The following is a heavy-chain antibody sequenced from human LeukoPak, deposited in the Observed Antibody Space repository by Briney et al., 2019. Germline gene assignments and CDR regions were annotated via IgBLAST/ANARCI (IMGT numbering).Heavy chain of an antibody. J-gene: IGHJ5*02. D-gene: IGHD3-16*01. V-gene: IGHV4-61*02. CDR2: IYTSGST. CDR3: ARLDYGTLYP. CDR1: GGSISSGSYY. Sequence: SETLSLTCTVSGGSISSGSYYWSWIRQPAGKGLEWIGRIYTSGSTNYNPSLKSRVTISVDTSKNQFSLKLSSVTAADTAVYYCARLDYGTLYPWGQGTLVTVSS.